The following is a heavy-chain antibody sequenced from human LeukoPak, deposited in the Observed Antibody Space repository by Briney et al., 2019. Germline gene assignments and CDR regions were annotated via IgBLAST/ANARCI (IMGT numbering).Heavy chain of an antibody. CDR3: ARDSPLFYYDSSGYDY. Sequence: ASVKVSCKASGYTFTSYDINWVRQATGQGLEWMGWMNPNSGNTGYAQKLQGRVTMTTDTSTSTAYMELRSLRSDDTAVYYCARDSPLFYYDSSGYDYWGQGTLVTVSS. CDR1: GYTFTSYD. D-gene: IGHD3-22*01. CDR2: MNPNSGNT. J-gene: IGHJ4*02. V-gene: IGHV1-8*02.